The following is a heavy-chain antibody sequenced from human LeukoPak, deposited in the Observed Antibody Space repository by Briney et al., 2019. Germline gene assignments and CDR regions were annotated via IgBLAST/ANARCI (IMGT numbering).Heavy chain of an antibody. V-gene: IGHV3-30*04. D-gene: IGHD3-16*01. CDR3: ARVRYRLAETYIDY. CDR1: GFTFSSFA. CDR2: ISYDGSKK. J-gene: IGHJ4*02. Sequence: GRSLRLSCAASGFTFSSFAMHWVRQAPGKGLEWVTLISYDGSKKYYADSVKGRFTISRDNSKDTLFLQMNSLRSDDTAVYYCARVRYRLAETYIDYWGQGTLVTVSS.